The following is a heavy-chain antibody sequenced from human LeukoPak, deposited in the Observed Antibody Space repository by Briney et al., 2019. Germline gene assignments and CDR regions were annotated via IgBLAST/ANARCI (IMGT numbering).Heavy chain of an antibody. J-gene: IGHJ4*02. CDR2: ISGSGSTI. CDR3: ATIPIVGAHIDY. CDR1: GFTFSDYY. V-gene: IGHV3-11*01. Sequence: SGGSLRLSCAASGFTFSDYYMSWIRQAPGKGLEWVSYISGSGSTIYYADSVKGRFTISRDNAKNSLYLQMNSLRAEDTAVYDCATIPIVGAHIDYWGQGTLVTVSS. D-gene: IGHD1-26*01.